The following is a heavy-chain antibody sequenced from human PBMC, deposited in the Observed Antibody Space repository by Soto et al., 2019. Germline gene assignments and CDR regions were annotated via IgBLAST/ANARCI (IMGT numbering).Heavy chain of an antibody. CDR1: GGSISSSSDY. CDR2: IYHSGST. D-gene: IGHD1-26*01. CDR3: AGGVPSSGDYYYYYYMDV. J-gene: IGHJ6*03. Sequence: SETLSLTCTVSGGSISSSSDYWGWIRQPPGKGLEWIGKIYHSGSTNYNPSLKSRVTISVDTSKNQFSLKLSSVTAADTAVYYCAGGVPSSGDYYYYYYMDVWGKGTTVTVSS. V-gene: IGHV4-39*01.